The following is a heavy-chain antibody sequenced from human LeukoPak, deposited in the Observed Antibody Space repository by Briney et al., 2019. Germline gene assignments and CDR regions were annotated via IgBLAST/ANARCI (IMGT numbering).Heavy chain of an antibody. Sequence: ASVKVSCKASGYTFTSYGISWVRQAPGQGLEWMGWINPNSGGTNYAQKFQGWVTMTRDTSISTAYMELSRLRSDDTAVYYCARGDYGDYDEWYYFDYWGQGTLVIVSS. CDR1: GYTFTSYG. J-gene: IGHJ4*02. D-gene: IGHD4-17*01. CDR3: ARGDYGDYDEWYYFDY. CDR2: INPNSGGT. V-gene: IGHV1-2*04.